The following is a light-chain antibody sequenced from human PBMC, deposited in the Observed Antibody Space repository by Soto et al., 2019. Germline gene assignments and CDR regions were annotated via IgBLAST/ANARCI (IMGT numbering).Light chain of an antibody. V-gene: IGKV3-11*02. CDR3: QQYNDWPWT. Sequence: EVVLTQSPAILSLSPGERVTLSCRASQSINTYLAWHQQKPGQSPRLLIYDTSNRATGIPARFSGSGSGRDFTLTISSLEPEDSAVYYCQQYNDWPWTFGQGTKVEI. CDR2: DTS. J-gene: IGKJ1*01. CDR1: QSINTY.